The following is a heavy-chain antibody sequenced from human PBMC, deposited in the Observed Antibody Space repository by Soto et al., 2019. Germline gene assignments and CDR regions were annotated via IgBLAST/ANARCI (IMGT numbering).Heavy chain of an antibody. Sequence: GGSLRLSCAASGFTFSSYGMHWVRQAPGKGLEWVAVIWYDGSNKYYADSVKGRFTISRDNSKNTLYLQMNSLRAEDTAVYYCARRGGYCSGGSCYAPYYYYYYYMDGWGKGTTVTVSS. CDR1: GFTFSSYG. CDR2: IWYDGSNK. J-gene: IGHJ6*03. V-gene: IGHV3-33*01. CDR3: ARRGGYCSGGSCYAPYYYYYYYMDG. D-gene: IGHD2-15*01.